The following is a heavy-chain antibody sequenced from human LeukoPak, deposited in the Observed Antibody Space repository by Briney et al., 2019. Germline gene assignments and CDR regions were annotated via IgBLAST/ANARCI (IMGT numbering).Heavy chain of an antibody. J-gene: IGHJ4*02. Sequence: PSETLSLTCIVSGGSISSGGYYWSWIRQHPGKGLEWIGYIYYSGSTYYNPSLKSRVTISVDTSKNQFSLKLSSVTAADTAVYYCARDHSGSFLGYWGQGTLVTVSS. CDR3: ARDHSGSFLGY. V-gene: IGHV4-31*03. CDR2: IYYSGST. D-gene: IGHD1-26*01. CDR1: GGSISSGGYY.